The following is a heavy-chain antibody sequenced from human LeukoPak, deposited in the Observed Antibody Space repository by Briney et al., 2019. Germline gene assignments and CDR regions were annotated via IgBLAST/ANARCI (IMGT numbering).Heavy chain of an antibody. D-gene: IGHD5-18*01. CDR2: INSDESIT. J-gene: IGHJ4*02. V-gene: IGHV3-74*03. Sequence: GGSLRLSCAASGFTFSSYWIHWVRQAPGKGLVWVSLINSDESITTYANSVKGRFTISRDNAKNTLYLQMNSLRPEDTAVYYCARDLGYSIDYWGQGTLVTVSS. CDR1: GFTFSSYW. CDR3: ARDLGYSIDY.